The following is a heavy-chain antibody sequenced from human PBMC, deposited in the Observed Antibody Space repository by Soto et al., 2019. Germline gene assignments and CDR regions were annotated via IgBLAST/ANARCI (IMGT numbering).Heavy chain of an antibody. V-gene: IGHV4-30-4*01. J-gene: IGHJ4*02. CDR1: GGSISSGDYY. D-gene: IGHD3-22*01. Sequence: SETLSLTCTVSGGSISSGDYYWSWIRQPPGKGLEWIGYIYYSGSTYYNPSLKSRVTISVDTSKNQFSLKLSSVTAADTAVYYCARELRSSGTYLDGFRIDYWGQGTLVTVSS. CDR3: ARELRSSGTYLDGFRIDY. CDR2: IYYSGST.